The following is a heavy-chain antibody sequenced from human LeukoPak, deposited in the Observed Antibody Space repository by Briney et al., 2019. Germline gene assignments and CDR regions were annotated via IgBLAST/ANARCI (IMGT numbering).Heavy chain of an antibody. D-gene: IGHD2-2*01. J-gene: IGHJ4*02. CDR3: ARVGFTTSWSNFDY. CDR1: GYNFPAYF. CDR2: INPNGGDT. V-gene: IGHV1-2*06. Sequence: GASVKVSCKAAGYNFPAYFIHWVRQAPGQGLEWVGRINPNGGDTNYAQKFQGRVTMAGDTSISTAYMELSSLISDDTAVYYCARVGFTTSWSNFDYWGQGTLVTVSS.